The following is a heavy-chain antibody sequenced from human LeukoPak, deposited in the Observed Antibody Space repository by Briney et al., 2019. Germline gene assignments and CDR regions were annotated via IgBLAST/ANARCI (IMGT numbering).Heavy chain of an antibody. CDR1: GFTFSGSA. V-gene: IGHV3-73*01. CDR3: TGDITMVRGDENVFDY. Sequence: PGGSLRLSCAASGFTFSGSAVHWVRQPSGKGLEWVARIRSKANNYATTYAASVKGRFTISRDDSKNTAYLQMNSLKTEDTAVYYCTGDITMVRGDENVFDYWGQGTLVTVSS. CDR2: IRSKANNYAT. J-gene: IGHJ4*02. D-gene: IGHD3-10*01.